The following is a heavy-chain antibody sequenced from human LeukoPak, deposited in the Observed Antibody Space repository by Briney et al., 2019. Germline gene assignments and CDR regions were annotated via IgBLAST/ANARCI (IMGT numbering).Heavy chain of an antibody. CDR2: ISGSGGST. J-gene: IGHJ4*02. CDR3: AKGNWRYFDY. D-gene: IGHD1-1*01. V-gene: IGHV3-23*01. Sequence: GGSLRLSCAASGFTFNSYSMNWVRQAPGKGLERVSAISGSGGSTYYADSVKGRFTISRDNSKNTLYLQMNSLGADDTAVYYCAKGNWRYFDYWGQGTLVTVSS. CDR1: GFTFNSYS.